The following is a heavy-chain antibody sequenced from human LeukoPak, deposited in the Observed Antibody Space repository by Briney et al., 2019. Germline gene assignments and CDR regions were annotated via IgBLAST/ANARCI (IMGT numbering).Heavy chain of an antibody. D-gene: IGHD6-13*01. CDR1: GFTFSSYA. Sequence: GGSLRLSCAASGFTFSSYAMSWVRQAPGKGLEWVSAISGSGGSTYYADSVKGRFAISRDNSKNTLYLQMNSLRAEDTAVYYCAKDPGYSSSWSFDYWGQGTLVTVSS. CDR2: ISGSGGST. CDR3: AKDPGYSSSWSFDY. J-gene: IGHJ4*02. V-gene: IGHV3-23*01.